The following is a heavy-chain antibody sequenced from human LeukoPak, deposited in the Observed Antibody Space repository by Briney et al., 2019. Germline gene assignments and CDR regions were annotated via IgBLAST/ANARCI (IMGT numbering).Heavy chain of an antibody. Sequence: GGSLRLSCRASGFTVSRYAMSWVRQVPGKELEWVSSITNNNGKTYYADSVKGRFTISRDNAKNSLYLQMNSLRAEDTALYYCARQYDWYFDLWGRGTLVTVSS. V-gene: IGHV3-21*01. CDR2: ITNNNGKT. D-gene: IGHD2-8*01. J-gene: IGHJ2*01. CDR1: GFTVSRYA. CDR3: ARQYDWYFDL.